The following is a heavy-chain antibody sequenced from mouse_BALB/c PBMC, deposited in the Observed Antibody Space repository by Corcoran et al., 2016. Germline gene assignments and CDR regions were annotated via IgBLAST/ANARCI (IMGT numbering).Heavy chain of an antibody. CDR1: GFNIKDTY. J-gene: IGHJ4*01. Sequence: EVQLQQSGAELVKPGASVKLSCTASGFNIKDTYMHWVKQRPEQGLEWIGRIDPANGNTKYDPKFQSKATITADTSSNTDYLQLSSLTSEDTAVYYCARDYDYDDAMDYWGQGTSVTVSS. D-gene: IGHD2-4*01. CDR3: ARDYDYDDAMDY. V-gene: IGHV14-3*02. CDR2: IDPANGNT.